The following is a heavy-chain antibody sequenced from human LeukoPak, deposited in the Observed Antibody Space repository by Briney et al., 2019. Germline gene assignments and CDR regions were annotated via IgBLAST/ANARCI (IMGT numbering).Heavy chain of an antibody. CDR2: IRYDGSNK. D-gene: IGHD5-12*01. CDR1: GFTFSSYG. Sequence: GGSLRLSCAASGFTFSSYGMHWVRQAPGKGLEWVAVIRYDGSNKYYADSVKGRFTISRDNSKNTLYLQMNSLRAEDTAVYYCAKGQGEDSGYDPGFDPWGQGILVTVSS. V-gene: IGHV3-30*02. J-gene: IGHJ5*02. CDR3: AKGQGEDSGYDPGFDP.